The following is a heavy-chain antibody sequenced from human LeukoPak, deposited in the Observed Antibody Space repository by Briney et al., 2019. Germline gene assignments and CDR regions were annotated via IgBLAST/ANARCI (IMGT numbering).Heavy chain of an antibody. D-gene: IGHD3-10*01. V-gene: IGHV3-30*04. CDR2: ISYDGSNK. CDR1: GFTFSSYA. J-gene: IGHJ4*02. Sequence: PGGSLRLSCAASGFTFSSYAMHWVRQVPGKGLEWVAVISYDGSNKYYADSVKGRFTISRDNSKNTLYLQMNSLRAEDTAVYYCAKLSITMVRGVIGPFDYWGQGTLVTVSS. CDR3: AKLSITMVRGVIGPFDY.